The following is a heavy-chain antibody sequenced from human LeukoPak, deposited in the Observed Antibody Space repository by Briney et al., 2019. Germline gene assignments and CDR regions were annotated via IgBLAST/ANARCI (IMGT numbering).Heavy chain of an antibody. D-gene: IGHD6-13*01. V-gene: IGHV3-23*01. CDR2: ISGNGGST. CDR1: GFTFSSYA. CDR3: AKHQLVGDWYFDL. J-gene: IGHJ2*01. Sequence: GGSLRLSCAASGFTFSSYAMSWVRQAPGGGLEWVSAISGNGGSTYYADSVRGRFTISRDNSKDTLYLQMNSLRAEDTAVYYCAKHQLVGDWYFDLWGRGTLVTVSS.